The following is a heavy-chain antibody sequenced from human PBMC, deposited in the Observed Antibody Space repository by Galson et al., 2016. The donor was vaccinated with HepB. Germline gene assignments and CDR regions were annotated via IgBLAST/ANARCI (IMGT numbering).Heavy chain of an antibody. CDR3: ARPRASWGLGGQNYFDD. Sequence: ETLSLTCTVSGGSIRTSSYYWGWIRQPPGQGLEWIGNIYYSGSPYYNPSFNSRVTISIDTSKNQFSLKLTSVTAADTAVYFCARPRASWGLGGQNYFDDWGQGTLVTVSS. V-gene: IGHV4-39*01. J-gene: IGHJ4*02. CDR1: GGSIRTSSYY. CDR2: IYYSGSP. D-gene: IGHD7-27*01.